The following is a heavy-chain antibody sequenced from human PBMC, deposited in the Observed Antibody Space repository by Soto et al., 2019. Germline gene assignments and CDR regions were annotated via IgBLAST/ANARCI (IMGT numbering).Heavy chain of an antibody. Sequence: PSETLSLTCTVSGGPISSSSYYWGWIRQPPGKGLEWIGYIYYSGSTYYNPSLKSRVTISVDTSKNQFSLKLSSVTAADTAVYYCARGYLDFWSGYPNNWFDPWGQGTLVTVSS. CDR1: GGPISSSSYY. V-gene: IGHV4-39*07. J-gene: IGHJ5*02. D-gene: IGHD3-3*01. CDR2: IYYSGST. CDR3: ARGYLDFWSGYPNNWFDP.